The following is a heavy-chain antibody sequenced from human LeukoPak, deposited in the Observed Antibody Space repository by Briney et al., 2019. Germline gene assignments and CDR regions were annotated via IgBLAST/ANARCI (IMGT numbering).Heavy chain of an antibody. V-gene: IGHV3-11*04. J-gene: IGHJ3*02. Sequence: GGSLRLSCAASGFTFSDYYMSWIRQAPGKGLEWVSYISSSGSTIYYADSVKGRFTISRDNAKNSLYLQMNSLRAEDTAVYYCARDRIVVVNAFDIWGQGTMVTVSS. CDR3: ARDRIVVVNAFDI. CDR1: GFTFSDYY. D-gene: IGHD2-21*01. CDR2: ISSSGSTI.